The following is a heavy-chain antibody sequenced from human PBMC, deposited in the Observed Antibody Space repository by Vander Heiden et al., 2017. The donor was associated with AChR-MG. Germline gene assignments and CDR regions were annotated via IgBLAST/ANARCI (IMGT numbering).Heavy chain of an antibody. CDR1: GFTFTSSA. CDR2: IVVGSGNT. V-gene: IGHV1-58*01. J-gene: IGHJ6*02. D-gene: IGHD3-3*01. Sequence: QMQLVQPGPEVKTPGTPVTVSCKASGFTFTSSAVQRVRQARGQRLEWIGWIVVGSGNTNDAQKFQERVTITRDMSTSTAYMELSSLRSEDTAVYYCAAEVRTYYDFWSGYYTPLYYGMDVWGQGTTVTVSS. CDR3: AAEVRTYYDFWSGYYTPLYYGMDV.